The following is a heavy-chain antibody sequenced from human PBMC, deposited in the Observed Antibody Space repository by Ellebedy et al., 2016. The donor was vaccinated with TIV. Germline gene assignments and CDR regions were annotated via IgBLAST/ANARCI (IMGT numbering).Heavy chain of an antibody. CDR3: ARAGGYYDSRNWLDP. J-gene: IGHJ5*02. Sequence: ASVKVSCKASGGIFRSYAISWVRQAPGQGLEWMGGIIAIFGTTNYAQKFQGRVTITADESTNTVYMELSSLRSEDTAVYYCARAGGYYDSRNWLDPWGQGTLVTVSS. CDR2: IIAIFGTT. V-gene: IGHV1-69*13. D-gene: IGHD3-22*01. CDR1: GGIFRSYA.